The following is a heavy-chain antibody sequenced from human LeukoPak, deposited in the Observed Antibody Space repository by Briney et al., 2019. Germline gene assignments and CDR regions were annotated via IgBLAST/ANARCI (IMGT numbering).Heavy chain of an antibody. D-gene: IGHD4-17*01. CDR1: GFTFSTYG. V-gene: IGHV3-33*01. J-gene: IGHJ4*02. CDR2: IWYDGSNK. CDR3: ARAILTPGGATVTRYFDY. Sequence: GRSLRLSCAASGFTFSTYGMHWVRQAPGKGLEWVAVIWYDGSNKHYADSVKGRFTISRDNSKNTLYLQMNSLRAEDTAVYYCARAILTPGGATVTRYFDYWGQGTLVTVSS.